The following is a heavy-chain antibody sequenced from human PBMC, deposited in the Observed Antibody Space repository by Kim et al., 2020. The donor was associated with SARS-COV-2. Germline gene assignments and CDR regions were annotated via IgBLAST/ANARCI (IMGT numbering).Heavy chain of an antibody. CDR1: GFTFSSYG. Sequence: GGSLRLSCAASGFTFSSYGMHWVRQAPGKGLELVAVIWYDGSNKYYADSVKGRFTISRDNSKNTLYLQMNSLRAEDTAVYYCARDGHSSGSYHHRDYYYYGMDVWGQGTTVTVSS. D-gene: IGHD3-10*01. CDR3: ARDGHSSGSYHHRDYYYYGMDV. J-gene: IGHJ6*02. CDR2: IWYDGSNK. V-gene: IGHV3-33*01.